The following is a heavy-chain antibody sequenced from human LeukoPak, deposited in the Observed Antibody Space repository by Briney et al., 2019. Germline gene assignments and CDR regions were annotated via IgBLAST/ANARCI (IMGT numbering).Heavy chain of an antibody. J-gene: IGHJ4*02. CDR3: ARVGGRLRSLDY. D-gene: IGHD6-25*01. V-gene: IGHV3-7*01. CDR2: IKQDGSEE. CDR1: GFTFSSYG. Sequence: GGTLRLSCAASGFTFSSYGMSWVRQAPGKGLEWVANIKQDGSEEYYVDSVKGRFTISRDNPKNSLYLQMNSLRAEETAVYYCARVGGRLRSLDYWGQGALVTVSS.